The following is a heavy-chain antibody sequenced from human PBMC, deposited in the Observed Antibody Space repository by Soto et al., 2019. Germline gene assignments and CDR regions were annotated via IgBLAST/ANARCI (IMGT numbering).Heavy chain of an antibody. Sequence: SQTLSLTCAISGDSVSAYNSAWNWIRQSPSRGLEWLGRTYYRSKWLNDYAVSVKSRLNISPDTTKNQFSLQMNSLRAEDTAVYYCARDPGSGSYYNDYYYYGMDVWGKGTTVTVSS. V-gene: IGHV6-1*01. D-gene: IGHD3-10*01. CDR2: TYYRSKWLN. J-gene: IGHJ6*04. CDR3: ARDPGSGSYYNDYYYYGMDV. CDR1: GDSVSAYNSA.